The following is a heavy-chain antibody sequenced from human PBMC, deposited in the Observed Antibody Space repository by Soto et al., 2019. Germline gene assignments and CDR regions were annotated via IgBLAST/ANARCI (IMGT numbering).Heavy chain of an antibody. J-gene: IGHJ6*03. CDR2: IYHSGST. CDR3: ARASFLFYCSSTSCSHYYYYYYMDV. CDR1: SGSISSSNW. Sequence: PSETLSLTCAVSSGSISSSNWWSWVRQPPGKGLEWIGEIYHSGSTNYNPSLKSRVTISVDRAKNQFSLKLSSVTAADTAVYYCARASFLFYCSSTSCSHYYYYYYMDVWGKGTTVTVSS. V-gene: IGHV4-4*02. D-gene: IGHD2-2*01.